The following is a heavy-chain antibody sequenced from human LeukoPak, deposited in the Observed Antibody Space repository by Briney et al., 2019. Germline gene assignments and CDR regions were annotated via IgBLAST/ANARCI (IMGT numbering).Heavy chain of an antibody. CDR2: IYYSGNT. J-gene: IGHJ4*02. D-gene: IGHD5-12*01. CDR1: GGSISGYY. V-gene: IGHV4-59*08. Sequence: SQTLSLTCTVSGGSISGYYWSWIRQPPRKGLEWIGYIYYSGNTNYSPSLKSRVTISVDTSKNHFSVNRSSVTAADTAVYYCARHMGPRGYSGYDNFDYWGQGTLVTVSS. CDR3: ARHMGPRGYSGYDNFDY.